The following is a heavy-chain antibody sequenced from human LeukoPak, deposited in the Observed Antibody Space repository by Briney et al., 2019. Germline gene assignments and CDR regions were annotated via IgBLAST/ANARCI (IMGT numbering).Heavy chain of an antibody. V-gene: IGHV3-30-3*01. CDR1: GFTFTIYN. CDR2: LSFDGTNE. J-gene: IGHJ4*02. CDR3: ARGRTGTTTYYFDY. Sequence: PGGSLRLSCAASGFTFTIYNIHWVRQAPGKGLEWVAALSFDGTNEFYTDSVKGRFTISRDNSKSTLSLQMNSLRVEDTAVYYCARGRTGTTTYYFDYWGQGTLVTVSS. D-gene: IGHD4-17*01.